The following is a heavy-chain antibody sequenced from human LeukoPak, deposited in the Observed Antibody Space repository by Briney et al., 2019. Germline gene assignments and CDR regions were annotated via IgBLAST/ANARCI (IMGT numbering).Heavy chain of an antibody. Sequence: PGGSLRLSCAASGFTFSSYSMNWVRQAPGKGLEWVSSISSSSSYIYYADSVKGRFTISRDNAKNSLYLQMNSLRAEDTAVYYCARESYYYGSGSTSRGYYYYMDVWGKGTTVTVSS. V-gene: IGHV3-21*01. J-gene: IGHJ6*03. CDR3: ARESYYYGSGSTSRGYYYYMDV. CDR2: ISSSSSYI. D-gene: IGHD3-10*01. CDR1: GFTFSSYS.